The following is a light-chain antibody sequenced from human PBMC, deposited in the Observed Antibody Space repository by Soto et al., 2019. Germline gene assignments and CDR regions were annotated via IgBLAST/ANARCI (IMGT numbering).Light chain of an antibody. CDR3: LQHNTYPFT. CDR2: ATS. CDR1: QGIGNN. Sequence: DIQMTQSPSSLSASVGERVTITCRASQGIGNNLGWYQQKAGKAPQRLISATSRLESGVPSTFSGSGSGTEFILTISSLQPEDFATYYCLQHNTYPFTFGPGTKVDIK. V-gene: IGKV1-17*01. J-gene: IGKJ3*01.